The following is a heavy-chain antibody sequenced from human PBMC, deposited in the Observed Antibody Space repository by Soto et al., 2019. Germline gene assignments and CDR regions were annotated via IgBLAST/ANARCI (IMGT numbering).Heavy chain of an antibody. CDR2: ISSNGGST. V-gene: IGHV3-64*01. CDR1: GFTFSSYA. Sequence: EVQLVESGGGLVQPGGSLRLSCAASGFTFSSYAMHWVRQAPGKGLEYVSAISSNGGSTYYANSVKGRFTISRDNSKNTLYLQMGSLRAEDMAVYYCARAGSGGSSWPWHYYYYMDVWGKGTTVTVSS. J-gene: IGHJ6*03. CDR3: ARAGSGGSSWPWHYYYYMDV. D-gene: IGHD6-13*01.